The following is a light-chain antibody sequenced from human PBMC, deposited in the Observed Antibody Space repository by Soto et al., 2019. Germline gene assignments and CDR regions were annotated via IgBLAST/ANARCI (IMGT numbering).Light chain of an antibody. V-gene: IGLV2-14*03. Sequence: QSALTQPASVSGSPGQSITVSCTGTSSDVGAYDYVSWYQQHPGKAPKLMIYDVTNRPSGVSNRFSGSKSGNTASLTISGLQAEDEADYYCSSFTGSNTYVFGTGTKLTVL. CDR1: SSDVGAYDY. CDR3: SSFTGSNTYV. J-gene: IGLJ1*01. CDR2: DVT.